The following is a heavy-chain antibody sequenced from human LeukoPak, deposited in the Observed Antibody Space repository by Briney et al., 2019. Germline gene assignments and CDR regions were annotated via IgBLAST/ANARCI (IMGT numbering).Heavy chain of an antibody. CDR3: ARGRWFGELLWGFFDY. CDR1: GGSFSGYY. Sequence: PSETLSFTCAVYGGSFSGYYWSWIRQPPGKGLEWIGEINHSGSTNYNPSLKSRVTISVDTSKNQFSLKLSSVTAADTAVYYCARGRWFGELLWGFFDYWGQGTLVTVSS. CDR2: INHSGST. J-gene: IGHJ4*02. D-gene: IGHD3-10*01. V-gene: IGHV4-34*01.